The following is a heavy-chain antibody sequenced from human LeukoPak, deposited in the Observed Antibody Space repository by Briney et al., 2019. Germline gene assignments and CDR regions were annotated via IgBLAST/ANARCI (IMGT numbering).Heavy chain of an antibody. D-gene: IGHD6-13*01. CDR1: GYTFTGYY. CDR2: INPNSGGA. J-gene: IGHJ6*02. Sequence: ASVKVSCKASGYTFTGYYMHWVRQAPGQGLEWMGWINPNSGGANYAQRFQGRVTMTRDTSISTVYMELSSLRSDDTAVYYCAREAAAGFYGMDVWGQGTTVTVSS. V-gene: IGHV1-2*02. CDR3: AREAAAGFYGMDV.